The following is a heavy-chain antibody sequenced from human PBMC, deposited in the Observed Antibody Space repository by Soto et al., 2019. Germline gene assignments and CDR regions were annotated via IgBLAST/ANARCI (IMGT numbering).Heavy chain of an antibody. CDR1: GFTFSSYA. V-gene: IGHV3-23*01. D-gene: IGHD3-3*01. CDR3: ALDDVWSDDTKNAFDV. CDR2: ISGSGGST. Sequence: GGSLRLSCAASGFTFSSYAMSWVRQAPGKGLEWVSAISGSGGSTYYADSVKGRFTISRDNSKNTLYLQMNSLRAEDTATYYCALDDVWSDDTKNAFDVCGPGTMVTV. J-gene: IGHJ3*01.